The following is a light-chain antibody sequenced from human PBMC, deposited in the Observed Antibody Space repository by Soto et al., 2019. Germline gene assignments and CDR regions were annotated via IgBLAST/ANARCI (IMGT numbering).Light chain of an antibody. CDR3: CSYAGSRTPLI. CDR1: SSDVGSYNL. V-gene: IGLV2-23*02. Sequence: QSALTQAASVSGSPGQSITISCTGTSSDVGSYNLVSWYQQHPGKAPKLMIYEVSKRPSGLSNRFSGSKSGNTASLTISGLQAEDEADYHCCSYAGSRTPLIFGTGTKVTVL. CDR2: EVS. J-gene: IGLJ1*01.